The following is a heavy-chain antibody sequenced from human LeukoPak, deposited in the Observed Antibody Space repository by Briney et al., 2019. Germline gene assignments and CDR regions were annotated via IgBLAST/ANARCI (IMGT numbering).Heavy chain of an antibody. J-gene: IGHJ4*02. CDR3: AKDDAWIQFGD. Sequence: GRSLRLSCAVSGFTFNNYAMHWLRQAPGKGLEWVAVASYDGHNKYYADSVKGRFTISRDNSKVTVYLHMNKQRPKDTAVSFFAKDDAWIQFGDWGRGALVTASS. D-gene: IGHD5-24*01. CDR1: GFTFNNYA. V-gene: IGHV3-30*04. CDR2: ASYDGHNK.